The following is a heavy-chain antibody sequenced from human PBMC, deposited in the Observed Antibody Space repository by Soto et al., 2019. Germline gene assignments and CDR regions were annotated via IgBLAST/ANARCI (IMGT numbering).Heavy chain of an antibody. Sequence: GGSLRVSWAAAGFTFSSYLMSWVRQAPGKGLEWVANIKQDGSEKYYVDSVKGRFTISRDNAKNSLYLQMNSLRAEDTAVYYCARITFGGVIVMFSYYFYGMDVCGQVPT. J-gene: IGHJ6*02. CDR2: IKQDGSEK. CDR3: ARITFGGVIVMFSYYFYGMDV. V-gene: IGHV3-7*01. CDR1: GFTFSSYL. D-gene: IGHD3-16*02.